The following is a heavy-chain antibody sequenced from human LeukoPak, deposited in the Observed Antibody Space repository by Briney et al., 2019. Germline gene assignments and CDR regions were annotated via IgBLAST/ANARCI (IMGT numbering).Heavy chain of an antibody. CDR1: GGSISSGDYY. CDR3: ARDPVTMVRGVTNDPDY. J-gene: IGHJ4*02. CDR2: IYYSGST. Sequence: SQTLSLTCTVSGGSISSGDYYWSWIRQSPGKGLEWIGYIYYSGSTYYNPSLKSRVTISVDTSKNQFSLKLSSVTAADTAVYYCARDPVTMVRGVTNDPDYWGQGTLVTVSS. V-gene: IGHV4-30-4*01. D-gene: IGHD3-10*01.